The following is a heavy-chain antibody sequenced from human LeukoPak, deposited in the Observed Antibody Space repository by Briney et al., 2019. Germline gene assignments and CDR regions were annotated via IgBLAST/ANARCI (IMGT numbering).Heavy chain of an antibody. Sequence: GGSLRLSCAASGFTFSNYWMSWVRQAPGKGLEWVANIKGDGSGKYYVDSLKGRFTISRDNAKNSLYLQMNSLRAEDTAVYYCARAVTTFPYYYYMDVWGKGTTVTISS. J-gene: IGHJ6*03. CDR2: IKGDGSGK. V-gene: IGHV3-7*04. CDR1: GFTFSNYW. CDR3: ARAVTTFPYYYYMDV. D-gene: IGHD4-17*01.